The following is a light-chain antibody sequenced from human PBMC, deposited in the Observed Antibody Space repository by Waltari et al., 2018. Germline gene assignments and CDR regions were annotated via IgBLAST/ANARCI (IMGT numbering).Light chain of an antibody. CDR2: DAS. CDR3: QQYNNWPPYT. V-gene: IGKV3-15*01. CDR1: QSVSRI. Sequence: EIVMTQSPATLSVSPGERATLSCRASQSVSRILAWYQQKPGQPRSLLIFDASRRATGIPARFSGSGAGTEFTLTISSLQSEDFAVYYCQQYNNWPPYTFGQGTKLDIK. J-gene: IGKJ2*01.